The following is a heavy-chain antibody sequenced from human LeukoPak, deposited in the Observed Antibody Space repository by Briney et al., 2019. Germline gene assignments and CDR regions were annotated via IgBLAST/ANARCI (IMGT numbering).Heavy chain of an antibody. Sequence: GGSLRLSCAASGFTFSSYGMTWVRQAPGKGLEWVSYISSSSSTIYYAGSVKGRFTISRGNAKNSLYLQLNSLRAEDTAVYYCATAKGIIAAAGTTNWFDPWGQGTLVTVSS. D-gene: IGHD6-13*01. V-gene: IGHV3-48*01. CDR3: ATAKGIIAAAGTTNWFDP. J-gene: IGHJ5*02. CDR1: GFTFSSYG. CDR2: ISSSSSTI.